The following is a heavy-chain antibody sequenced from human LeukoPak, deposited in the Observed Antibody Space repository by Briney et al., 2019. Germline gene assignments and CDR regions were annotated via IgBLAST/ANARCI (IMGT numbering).Heavy chain of an antibody. J-gene: IGHJ4*02. CDR2: IFYNGNT. D-gene: IGHD3-10*01. CDR1: GGSISSYY. V-gene: IGHV4-59*01. Sequence: SGTLSLTCAVSGGSISSYYWSWIRQPPGKGLEWIGYIFYNGNTNYNPSLRSRVTMSLDTSKNQFSLKLTSVTAADTAVYYCARDGAYGSGSYYPFDYWGQGTLVTVSS. CDR3: ARDGAYGSGSYYPFDY.